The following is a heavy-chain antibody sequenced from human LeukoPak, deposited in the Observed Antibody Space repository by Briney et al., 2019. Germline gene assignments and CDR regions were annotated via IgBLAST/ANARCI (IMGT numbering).Heavy chain of an antibody. CDR2: IYSGGST. J-gene: IGHJ4*02. CDR1: GFTVSNNY. D-gene: IGHD5-12*01. V-gene: IGHV3-53*01. CDR3: ARDPAAINFDY. Sequence: PGGSLRLSCAASGFTVSNNYMSWVRQAPGKGLEWVSIIYSGGSTYYADSVKGRFTISRDSSKNTLYLQMNSLRAEDTAVYYCARDPAAINFDYWGQGTLVTVSS.